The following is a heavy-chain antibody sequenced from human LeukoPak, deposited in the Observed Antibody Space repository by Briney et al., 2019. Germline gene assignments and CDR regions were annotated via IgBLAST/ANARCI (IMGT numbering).Heavy chain of an antibody. Sequence: SETLSLTCAVYGGSFSGYYWSWIRQPPRKGLEWIGEINHSGSTNYNPSPKSRVTISVDTSKNQFSLKLSSVTAADTAVYYCARGGGYKDRLDYWGQGTPVTVSS. V-gene: IGHV4-34*01. CDR2: INHSGST. CDR3: ARGGGYKDRLDY. D-gene: IGHD5-24*01. CDR1: GGSFSGYY. J-gene: IGHJ4*02.